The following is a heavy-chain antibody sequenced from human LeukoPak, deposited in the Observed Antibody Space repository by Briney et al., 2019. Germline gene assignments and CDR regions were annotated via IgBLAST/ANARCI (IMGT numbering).Heavy chain of an antibody. V-gene: IGHV3-74*01. Sequence: GGSLRLSCAASGFTFSSYWMHWVRQAPGKGLVWVSRINTDGSSTSYADSVKGRFTISRDNAKNTLYLQMNSLRAEDTAVYYCARDPDGRFLASYFDYWGQGTLVTVSS. CDR3: ARDPDGRFLASYFDY. J-gene: IGHJ4*02. CDR2: INTDGSST. CDR1: GFTFSSYW. D-gene: IGHD3-3*01.